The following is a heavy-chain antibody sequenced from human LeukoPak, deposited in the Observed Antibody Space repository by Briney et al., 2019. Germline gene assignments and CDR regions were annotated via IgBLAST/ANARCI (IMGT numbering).Heavy chain of an antibody. CDR3: ARTSSLTPTPSFDY. CDR1: GFIFSSYE. J-gene: IGHJ4*02. V-gene: IGHV3-48*03. Sequence: PGGSLRLSCAVSGFIFSSYEMNWVRQAPGKGLEWVSYISSSGSTVYYADSVKGRFTISRDNAKNSLFLQMNSLRAEDTAVYYCARTSSLTPTPSFDYWGQGALVTVSS. D-gene: IGHD2-15*01. CDR2: ISSSGSTV.